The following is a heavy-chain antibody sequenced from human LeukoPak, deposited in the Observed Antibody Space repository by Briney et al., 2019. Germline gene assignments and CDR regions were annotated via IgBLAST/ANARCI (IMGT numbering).Heavy chain of an antibody. V-gene: IGHV4-31*03. J-gene: IGHJ4*02. Sequence: SETLSLTCTVSGASISSGGYYWSWIRQQPGKGLEWIGYSHYSGTSYYSTSLKSRVALSVDTSKNQFSLKLSSVTAADTAVYYCARDGPTSVLWGQGTLVTVSS. CDR2: SHYSGTS. CDR1: GASISSGGYY. CDR3: ARDGPTSVL. D-gene: IGHD1-1*01.